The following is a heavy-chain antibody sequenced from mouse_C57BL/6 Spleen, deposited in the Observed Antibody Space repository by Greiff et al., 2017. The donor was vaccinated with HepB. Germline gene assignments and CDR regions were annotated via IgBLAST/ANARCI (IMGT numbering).Heavy chain of an antibody. J-gene: IGHJ2*01. D-gene: IGHD2-3*01. CDR3: ARLDGYYVDY. CDR1: GYTFTSYG. Sequence: VKLQESGAELARPGASVKLSCKASGYTFTSYGISWVKQRTGQGLEWIGEIYPRSGNTYYNEKFKGKATLTADKSSSTAYMELRSLTSEDSAVYFCARLDGYYVDYWGQGTTLTVSS. V-gene: IGHV1-81*01. CDR2: IYPRSGNT.